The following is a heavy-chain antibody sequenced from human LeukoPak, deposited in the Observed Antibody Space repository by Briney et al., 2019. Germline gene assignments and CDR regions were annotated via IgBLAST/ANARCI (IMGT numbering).Heavy chain of an antibody. CDR1: GFTFSSYS. V-gene: IGHV3-21*01. D-gene: IGHD6-6*01. J-gene: IGHJ4*02. CDR3: ARAHDGPQQLVASLVYFDY. CDR2: ISSSSSYI. Sequence: GGSLRLSCAASGFTFSSYSMNWVRQAPGKGLEWVSSISSSSSYIYYADSVKGRFTISRDNAKNSLYLQMNSLRAEDAAVYYCARAHDGPQQLVASLVYFDYWGQGTLVTVSS.